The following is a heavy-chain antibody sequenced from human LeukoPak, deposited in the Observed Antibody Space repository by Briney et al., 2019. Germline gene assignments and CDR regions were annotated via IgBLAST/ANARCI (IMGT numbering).Heavy chain of an antibody. CDR2: ISSSSSYI. D-gene: IGHD6-6*01. CDR1: GFTFSSYS. J-gene: IGHJ4*02. CDR3: ARDGVAARQPYYFDY. Sequence: PGGSLRLSCAASGFTFSSYSMNWVRQAPGKGLEWVSSISSSSSYIYYADSVKGRFTISRDNAKNSLYLQMNSLRAEDTAVYYCARDGVAARQPYYFDYWGQGTLVTVSS. V-gene: IGHV3-21*01.